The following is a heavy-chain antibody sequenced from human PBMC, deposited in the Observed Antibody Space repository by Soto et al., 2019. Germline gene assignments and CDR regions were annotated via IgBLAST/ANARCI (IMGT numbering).Heavy chain of an antibody. CDR3: ARDFYNRSTDSSGYYFDYGMDV. CDR1: GFAFRKYG. D-gene: IGHD3-22*01. Sequence: GGAPWVSRVGAGFAFRKYGLHRVPPGPSQGRGGGGVIWDDGSNKYYADSVKGRFTISRDNSKNTLYLQMNSLRAEDTAVYYCARDFYNRSTDSSGYYFDYGMDVWGQGTTVTVSS. CDR2: IWDDGSNK. V-gene: IGHV3-33*01. J-gene: IGHJ6*02.